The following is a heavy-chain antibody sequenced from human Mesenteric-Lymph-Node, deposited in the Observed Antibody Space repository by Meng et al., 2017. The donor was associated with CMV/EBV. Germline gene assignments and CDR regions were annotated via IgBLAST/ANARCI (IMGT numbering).Heavy chain of an antibody. Sequence: GESLKISCAASGFIFYKFGLHWVRQAPGKGLEWVAVTSYDGSNKYYADSVKGRFTISRDNSRNTLNLQMNSLRTEDTAVYYCARSITIFGVSGGYWGQGTLVTVSS. J-gene: IGHJ4*02. CDR1: GFIFYKFG. D-gene: IGHD3-3*01. CDR2: TSYDGSNK. V-gene: IGHV3-30*04. CDR3: ARSITIFGVSGGY.